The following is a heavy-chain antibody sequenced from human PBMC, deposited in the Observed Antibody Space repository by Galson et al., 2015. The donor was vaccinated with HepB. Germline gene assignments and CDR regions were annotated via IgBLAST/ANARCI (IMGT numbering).Heavy chain of an antibody. CDR2: ISTSGSII. D-gene: IGHD3-3*01. CDR3: ARHRTYEDFVGY. V-gene: IGHV3-48*01. Sequence: SLRLSCAASGFTFSTYNMNWVRQAPGKGLEWVSYISTSGSIIYYADSVKGRFTVSRDNAKNSLYLQMNSLRAEDTAVYYCARHRTYEDFVGYWGQGTLVTVSS. J-gene: IGHJ4*02. CDR1: GFTFSTYN.